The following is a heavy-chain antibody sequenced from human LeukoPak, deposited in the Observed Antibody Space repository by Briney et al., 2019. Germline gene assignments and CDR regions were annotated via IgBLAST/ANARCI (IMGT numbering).Heavy chain of an antibody. D-gene: IGHD2-2*01. CDR3: ARVGARIGYCSSTSCGEDY. Sequence: GASVKVSCKASGYTFTSYGISWVRQAPGQGLEWMGWISAYNGNTNYAQKLQGRVTMTTDTSTSTAYMELRSLRSDDTAVYYCARVGARIGYCSSTSCGEDYWGQGTLVTVSS. J-gene: IGHJ4*02. CDR1: GYTFTSYG. CDR2: ISAYNGNT. V-gene: IGHV1-18*01.